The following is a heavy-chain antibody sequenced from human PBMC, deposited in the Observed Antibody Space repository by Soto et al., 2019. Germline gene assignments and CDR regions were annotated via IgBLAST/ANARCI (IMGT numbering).Heavy chain of an antibody. Sequence: SETLSLTCAVSGGSISSSNWWSWVRQPPGKGLEWIGEIYHSGSTNYNPSLKSRVTISVDKSKNQFSLKLSSVTAADTAVYYCARDQAAAGRAGGGYYYGMDVWGQGTTVTVSS. D-gene: IGHD6-13*01. CDR3: ARDQAAAGRAGGGYYYGMDV. CDR2: IYHSGST. J-gene: IGHJ6*02. CDR1: GGSISSSNW. V-gene: IGHV4-4*02.